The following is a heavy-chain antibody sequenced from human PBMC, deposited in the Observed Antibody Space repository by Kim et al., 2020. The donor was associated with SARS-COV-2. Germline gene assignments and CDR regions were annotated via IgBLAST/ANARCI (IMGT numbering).Heavy chain of an antibody. J-gene: IGHJ5*02. CDR3: AREWQGWFDP. CDR2: IYYSGST. Sequence: TLSLTCSVSGGSISSGGYYWSWIRQHPGKGLEWIGYIYYSGSTYYNPSLKSRVTISVDTSKNQFSLKLSSVTAADTAVYYCAREWQGWFDPWGQGTLVTVSS. CDR1: GGSISSGGYY. V-gene: IGHV4-31*03.